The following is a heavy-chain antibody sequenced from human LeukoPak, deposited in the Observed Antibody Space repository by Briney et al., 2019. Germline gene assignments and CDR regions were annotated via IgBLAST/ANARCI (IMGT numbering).Heavy chain of an antibody. J-gene: IGHJ6*03. D-gene: IGHD3-3*01. CDR3: ARDSRFFAIFDYYYYMDV. V-gene: IGHV4-39*07. CDR2: IYYSGST. CDR1: GGSISSSSYY. Sequence: PSETLSLTCTVSGGSISSSSYYWGWIRQPPGKGLEWIGSIYYSGSTYYNPSLKSRVTISVDTSKNQFSLKLSSVTAADTAVYYCARDSRFFAIFDYYYYMDVWGKGTTVTVSS.